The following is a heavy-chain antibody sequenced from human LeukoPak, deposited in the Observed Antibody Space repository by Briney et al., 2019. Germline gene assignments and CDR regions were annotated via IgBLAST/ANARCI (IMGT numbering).Heavy chain of an antibody. CDR2: INPNSGGT. D-gene: IGHD2-15*01. J-gene: IGHJ4*02. Sequence: ASVKVSCMASGYTFTGYYMHWVRQAPGQGLEWMGWINPNSGGTNYAQKFQGRVTMTRDTSISTAYMELSRLRSDDTAVYYCARTLRDIVVVVAATAWYYFDYWGQGTLVTVSS. CDR3: ARTLRDIVVVVAATAWYYFDY. CDR1: GYTFTGYY. V-gene: IGHV1-2*02.